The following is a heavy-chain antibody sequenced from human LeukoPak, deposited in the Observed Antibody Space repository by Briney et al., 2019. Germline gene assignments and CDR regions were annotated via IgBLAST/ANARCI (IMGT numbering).Heavy chain of an antibody. CDR2: ISYDGSNK. V-gene: IGHV3-30*03. D-gene: IGHD5-18*01. CDR1: GFTFSSYG. J-gene: IGHJ4*02. Sequence: PGGSLRLSCAASGFTFSSYGMHWVRQAPGKGLEWVAVISYDGSNKYYADSVKGRFTISRDNSKNTLYLQMNSLRAEDTAVYYCARGGGYSYGIFDYWGQGTLVTVSS. CDR3: ARGGGYSYGIFDY.